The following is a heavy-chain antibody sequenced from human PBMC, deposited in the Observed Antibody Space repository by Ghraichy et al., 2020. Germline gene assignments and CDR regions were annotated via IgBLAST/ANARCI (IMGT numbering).Heavy chain of an antibody. Sequence: SETLSLTCTVSGGSISSTSYHWGWVRQPPGKGLEWIGSIFYSGNTYYSPSLQSRVTISVDTSKNRFSLTLSSMTAADTAVYFCTREAAGAADYWGQGTLGPVSS. CDR2: IFYSGNT. CDR3: TREAAGAADY. CDR1: GGSISSTSYH. J-gene: IGHJ4*02. V-gene: IGHV4-39*02. D-gene: IGHD6-25*01.